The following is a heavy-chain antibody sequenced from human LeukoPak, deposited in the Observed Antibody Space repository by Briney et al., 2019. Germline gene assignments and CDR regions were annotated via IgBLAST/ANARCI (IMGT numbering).Heavy chain of an antibody. V-gene: IGHV1-2*02. CDR3: ATADYDFWSGYYDY. CDR1: GYTFTGYY. J-gene: IGHJ4*02. Sequence: GASVNVSCKASGYTFTGYYMHRVRQAPGQGLEWMGWINPNSGGTNYAQKFQGRVTMTRDTSISTAYLELSRLRSDDTAVYYCATADYDFWSGYYDYWGQGTLSPSPQ. CDR2: INPNSGGT. D-gene: IGHD3-3*01.